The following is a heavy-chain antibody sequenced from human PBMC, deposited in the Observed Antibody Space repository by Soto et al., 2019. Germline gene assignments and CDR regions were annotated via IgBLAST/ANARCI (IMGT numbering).Heavy chain of an antibody. D-gene: IGHD3-10*01. CDR3: ARERSYSVNYFDY. CDR1: GGSISSSNW. CDR2: IYHSGST. Sequence: SETLSLTCAVSGGSISSSNWWSWVRQPPGKGLEWIGEIYHSGSTNYNPSLKSRVTISVDKSKNQFSLKLSSVTAADTAVYYCARERSYSVNYFDYWGQGTLVTVSS. J-gene: IGHJ4*02. V-gene: IGHV4-4*02.